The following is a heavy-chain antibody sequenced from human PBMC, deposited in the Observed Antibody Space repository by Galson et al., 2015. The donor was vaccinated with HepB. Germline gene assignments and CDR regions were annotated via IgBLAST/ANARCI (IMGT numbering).Heavy chain of an antibody. CDR3: ATVPYYDILTGYQRGGKNYFDY. V-gene: IGHV1-24*01. Sequence: SVKVSCKVSGYTLTELSMHWVRQAPGKGLEWMGGFDPEDGETIYAQKFQGRVTMTEDTSTDTAYMELSSLRSEDTAVYYCATVPYYDILTGYQRGGKNYFDYWGQGTLVTVSS. D-gene: IGHD3-9*01. CDR1: GYTLTELS. J-gene: IGHJ4*02. CDR2: FDPEDGET.